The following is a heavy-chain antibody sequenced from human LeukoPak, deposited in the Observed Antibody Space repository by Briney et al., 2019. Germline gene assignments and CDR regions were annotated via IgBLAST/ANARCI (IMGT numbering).Heavy chain of an antibody. CDR1: GFTFDDYG. CDR3: ARGVAAEYWYFDL. Sequence: GGSLRLSCAASGFTFDDYGMSWVRQAPGKGLEWVSGINWNGGSTGYADSVKGRFTISRDNAKNSLYPQMNSLRAEDTALYHCARGVAAEYWYFDLWGRGTLVTVSS. V-gene: IGHV3-20*01. J-gene: IGHJ2*01. CDR2: INWNGGST. D-gene: IGHD6-13*01.